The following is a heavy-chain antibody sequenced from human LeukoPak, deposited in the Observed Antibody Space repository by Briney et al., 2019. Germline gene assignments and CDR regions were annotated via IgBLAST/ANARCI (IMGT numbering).Heavy chain of an antibody. CDR3: ARLAADYYYYMDV. J-gene: IGHJ6*03. CDR2: IYHSGST. V-gene: IGHV4-38-2*01. Sequence: PSETLSLTCAVSGYSISSGYYWAWIRQPPGKGLEWIGSIYHSGSTYYNPSLKSRVTISVDTSKNQFSLKLSSVTAADTAVYYCARLAADYYYYMDVWGKGTTVTVSS. CDR1: GYSISSGYY.